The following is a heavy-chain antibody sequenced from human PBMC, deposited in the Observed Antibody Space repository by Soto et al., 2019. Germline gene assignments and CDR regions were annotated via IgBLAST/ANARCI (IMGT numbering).Heavy chain of an antibody. Sequence: GGSLRLSCAASGFTFSSYGMHWVRQAPGKGLEWVAVISYDGSNKYYADSVKGRFTISRDNSKNTLYLQMNSLRAEDTAVYYCAKDQDIVATTAFDIWGQGTMVTVSS. CDR3: AKDQDIVATTAFDI. J-gene: IGHJ3*02. CDR2: ISYDGSNK. D-gene: IGHD5-12*01. V-gene: IGHV3-30*18. CDR1: GFTFSSYG.